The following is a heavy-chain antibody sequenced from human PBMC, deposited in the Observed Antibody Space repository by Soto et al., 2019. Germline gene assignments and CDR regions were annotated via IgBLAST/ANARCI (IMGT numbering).Heavy chain of an antibody. CDR2: ITWNSDAI. CDR3: AKNGKALAFDAFDI. V-gene: IGHV3-9*01. J-gene: IGHJ3*02. Sequence: EVELVESGGGLVQPGRSLRLSCAVSGFTFDDYAMHWVRQAPGKGLEWVSGITWNSDAIGYADSVKGRFTISRDNAKNSLYLQMNSLTAEDTALYYCAKNGKALAFDAFDIWGQGTMVTVSS. CDR1: GFTFDDYA. D-gene: IGHD6-19*01.